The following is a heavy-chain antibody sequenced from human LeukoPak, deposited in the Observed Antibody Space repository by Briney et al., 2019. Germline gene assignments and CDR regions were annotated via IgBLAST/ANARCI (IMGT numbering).Heavy chain of an antibody. Sequence: ASVKVSCKASGYTFTGYYMHWVRQAPGQELEWMGWINPNSGGTNYAQKFQGRVTMTRDTSISTAYMELSRLRSDDTAVYYCARDFQKDYYGSGISFCGQGTLVTVSS. CDR1: GYTFTGYY. CDR3: ARDFQKDYYGSGISF. CDR2: INPNSGGT. V-gene: IGHV1-2*02. D-gene: IGHD3-10*01. J-gene: IGHJ4*02.